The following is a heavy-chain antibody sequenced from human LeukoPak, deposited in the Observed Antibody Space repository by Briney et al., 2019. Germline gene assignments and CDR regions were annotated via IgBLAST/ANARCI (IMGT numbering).Heavy chain of an antibody. Sequence: PGGSLRLSCVGSGFRFGRYGMHWVRQTPGKGLEWVAMIWYDGSKKNYADSVKGRFTMSRDNSKNTVYLEMNSPRVEDTAVYYCARDREVTKGNWFGPWGQGTLVTVSS. D-gene: IGHD4-17*01. J-gene: IGHJ5*02. CDR2: IWYDGSKK. V-gene: IGHV3-33*01. CDR1: GFRFGRYG. CDR3: ARDREVTKGNWFGP.